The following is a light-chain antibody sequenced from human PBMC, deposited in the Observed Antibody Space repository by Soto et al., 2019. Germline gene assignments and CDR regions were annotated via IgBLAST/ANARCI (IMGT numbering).Light chain of an antibody. CDR1: SSDVGGYNY. J-gene: IGLJ2*01. CDR2: DVS. Sequence: QSALTQPASVSGSPGQSITMSCTGTSSDVGGYNYVSWYQQHPGKAPKLIIYDVSNRPSGVSNRFSGSKSGNTASLTISGLQAEDEADYYCSSYTSSSTLDVLFGGGTKL. V-gene: IGLV2-14*01. CDR3: SSYTSSSTLDVL.